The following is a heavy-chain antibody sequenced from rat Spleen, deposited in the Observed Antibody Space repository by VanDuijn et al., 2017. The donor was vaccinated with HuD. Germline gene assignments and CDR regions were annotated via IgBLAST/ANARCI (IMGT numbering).Heavy chain of an antibody. J-gene: IGHJ2*01. Sequence: EVKLVESGGGLVQPGRSLKLSCTASGFNFNEYWMGWVRQAPGKGLEWIGEVNQDSSTIKYSPSLKEKFTVSRDNAQNTLFLQMNKLGSEDTAIYYCVREDLGVNYWGQGVMVTVSS. D-gene: IGHD4-4*01. CDR1: GFNFNEYW. CDR3: VREDLGVNY. CDR2: VNQDSSTI. V-gene: IGHV4-2*01.